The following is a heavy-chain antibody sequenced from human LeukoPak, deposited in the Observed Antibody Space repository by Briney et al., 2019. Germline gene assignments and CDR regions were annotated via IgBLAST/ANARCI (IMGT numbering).Heavy chain of an antibody. Sequence: GGSLRLSCAASGFTFSSCAMSWVRQAPGKGLEWVSAISGSGGNTYYADSVKGRFTISRDNSKNTLYLQMNSLRAEDTAVYYCARVNGGYYFDYWGQGTLVTVSS. CDR2: ISGSGGNT. V-gene: IGHV3-23*01. CDR1: GFTFSSCA. D-gene: IGHD4-23*01. CDR3: ARVNGGYYFDY. J-gene: IGHJ4*02.